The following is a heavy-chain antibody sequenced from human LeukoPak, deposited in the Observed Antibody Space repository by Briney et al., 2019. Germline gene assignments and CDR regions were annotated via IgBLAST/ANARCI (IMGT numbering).Heavy chain of an antibody. CDR1: GFTFSSYW. CDR2: IRQDGGEK. D-gene: IGHD6-13*01. Sequence: GGSLRLSCAVSGFTFSSYWMNWVRQAPGKGLEWVASIRQDGGEKSYVDSVKGRFTISRDNTKNSLYLQINSLRAEDTAMYYCARDGTAPGLYFDLWGQGTLVTLSS. J-gene: IGHJ4*01. V-gene: IGHV3-7*01. CDR3: ARDGTAPGLYFDL.